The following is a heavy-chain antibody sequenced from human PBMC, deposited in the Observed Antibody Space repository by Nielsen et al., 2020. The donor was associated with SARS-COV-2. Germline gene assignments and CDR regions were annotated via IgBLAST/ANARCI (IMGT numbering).Heavy chain of an antibody. CDR2: IKQDGSEK. D-gene: IGHD3-16*01. Sequence: GGSLRLSCAASGFTFSSYRMTWVRQAPGKGLEWVANIKQDGSEKYFVDSVKGRFTISRDNAKNSLYLQMNSLRAEDTAVYYCARIQWGGFDYWGQGTLVTVSS. CDR3: ARIQWGGFDY. V-gene: IGHV3-7*03. CDR1: GFTFSSYR. J-gene: IGHJ4*02.